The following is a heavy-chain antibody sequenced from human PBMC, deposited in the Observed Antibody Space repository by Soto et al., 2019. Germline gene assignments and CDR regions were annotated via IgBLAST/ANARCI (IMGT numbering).Heavy chain of an antibody. CDR2: IIPIFGTA. D-gene: IGHD2-8*01. CDR3: ARDQIPVYAKYYYYGMDV. CDR1: GGTFSSYA. V-gene: IGHV1-69*13. J-gene: IGHJ6*02. Sequence: ASVKVSCKASGGTFSSYAISWVRQAPGQGLEWMGGIIPIFGTANYAQKFQGRVTITADESTSTAYMELSSLRSEDTAVYYCARDQIPVYAKYYYYGMDVSGHGTTVTVS.